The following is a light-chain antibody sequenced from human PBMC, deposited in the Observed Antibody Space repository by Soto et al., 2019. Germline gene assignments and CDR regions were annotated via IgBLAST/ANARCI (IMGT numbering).Light chain of an antibody. Sequence: DIMMTQSPLILPVTPGEPASISCRSSQSLLYNNTYNYLDWYLQKPGHSPQLLIYLGSNRATGVPDRFSGSGTGTDFTLKVSRVETEDVGTYYCMQTLQGVTVGQGTRLEIK. CDR1: QSLLYNNTYNY. J-gene: IGKJ5*01. V-gene: IGKV2-28*01. CDR3: MQTLQGVT. CDR2: LGS.